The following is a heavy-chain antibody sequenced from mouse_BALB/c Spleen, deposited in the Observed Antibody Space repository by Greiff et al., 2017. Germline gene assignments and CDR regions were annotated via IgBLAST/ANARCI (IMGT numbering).Heavy chain of an antibody. J-gene: IGHJ1*01. Sequence: EVKLVESGGGLVKPGGSLKLSCAASGFTFSSYAMSWVRQSPEKRLEWVAEISSGDSYTYYPDTVTGRFTISRDNAKNTLYLEMSSLRSEDTAMYYCARDGLYGSSYVWYFDVWCAGTTVTVSS. V-gene: IGHV5-9-4*01. D-gene: IGHD1-1*01. CDR2: ISSGDSYT. CDR3: ARDGLYGSSYVWYFDV. CDR1: GFTFSSYA.